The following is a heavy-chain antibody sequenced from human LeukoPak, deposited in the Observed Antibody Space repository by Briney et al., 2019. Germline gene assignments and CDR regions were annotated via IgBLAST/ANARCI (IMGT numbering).Heavy chain of an antibody. CDR2: ISSNGGTT. J-gene: IGHJ4*02. D-gene: IGHD6-19*01. Sequence: GGSLRLSCAASGFIFSNYGMHWVRQAPGRGLEFVSRISSNGGTTYYADSLKGRFTISRDNPKNTVYLQMASLRPEDMGVYYCARVPFSSGWYDYWGQGTLVTVSS. V-gene: IGHV3-64*02. CDR3: ARVPFSSGWYDY. CDR1: GFIFSNYG.